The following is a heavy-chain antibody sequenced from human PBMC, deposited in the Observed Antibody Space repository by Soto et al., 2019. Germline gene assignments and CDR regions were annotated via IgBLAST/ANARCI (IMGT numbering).Heavy chain of an antibody. CDR2: IWYDGSDK. CDR1: GFTFSSYG. Sequence: QVQLVESGGGVVQPGRSLRLSCAASGFTFSSYGMHWVRQAPGKGLEWVAVIWYDGSDKRYADSVKGRFTISRDNSKNTLYLEMNSLRAEDTAVYYCARDRTSRGAEYLQHWGQDTLVTVSS. J-gene: IGHJ1*01. V-gene: IGHV3-33*01. D-gene: IGHD2-2*01. CDR3: ARDRTSRGAEYLQH.